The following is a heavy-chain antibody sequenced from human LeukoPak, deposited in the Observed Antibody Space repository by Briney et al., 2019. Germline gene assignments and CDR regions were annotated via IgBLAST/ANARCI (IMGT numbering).Heavy chain of an antibody. CDR3: ARYLLGYSSSWYCFDI. CDR2: IIPIFGTA. Sequence: SVKVSCKASGYTFTGYYMHWVRQAPGQGLEWMGGIIPIFGTANYAQKFQGRVTITADESTSTAYMELSSLRSEDTAVYYCARYLLGYSSSWYCFDIWGQGTMVTVSS. V-gene: IGHV1-69*13. D-gene: IGHD6-13*01. J-gene: IGHJ3*02. CDR1: GYTFTGYY.